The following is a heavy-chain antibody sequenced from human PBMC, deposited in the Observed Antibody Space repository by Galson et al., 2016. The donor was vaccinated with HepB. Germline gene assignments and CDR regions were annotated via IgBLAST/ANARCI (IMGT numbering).Heavy chain of an antibody. CDR2: VSSDETNK. CDR1: GFSFSSYG. Sequence: SLRLSCAASGFSFSSYGMHWVRQPPGKGLEWVALVSSDETNKFYADSVKGRFTFSRDNSKNMLYLQMHSLRTEDTALYYCASDHGGNPGSDYWGQGTLVTVSS. J-gene: IGHJ4*02. D-gene: IGHD4-23*01. V-gene: IGHV3-30*03. CDR3: ASDHGGNPGSDY.